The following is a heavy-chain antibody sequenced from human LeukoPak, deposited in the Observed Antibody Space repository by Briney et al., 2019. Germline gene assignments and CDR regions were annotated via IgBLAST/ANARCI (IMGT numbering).Heavy chain of an antibody. V-gene: IGHV3-30*18. Sequence: GGSLRLSCAASGFTFNTYDIHWVRQAPGKGLEWVAVISYDGSNKYYADFVKGRFTISRDNSKNTLYLQMSSLRAEDTAVYCCAKDNRDYGDYVRDHRGGYFDYWGQGTLVTVSS. CDR3: AKDNRDYGDYVRDHRGGYFDY. CDR1: GFTFNTYD. CDR2: ISYDGSNK. J-gene: IGHJ4*02. D-gene: IGHD4-17*01.